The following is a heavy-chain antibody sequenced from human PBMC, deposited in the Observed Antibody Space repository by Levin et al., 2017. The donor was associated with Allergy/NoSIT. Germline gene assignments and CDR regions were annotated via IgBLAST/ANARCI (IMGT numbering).Heavy chain of an antibody. J-gene: IGHJ5*02. V-gene: IGHV3-23*01. D-gene: IGHD1-14*01. CDR2: ITGSGSRT. Sequence: GESLKISCAASGFIFSDYAMIWVRQAPGKGLEWVSTITGSGSRTYYADSVQGRFTISRDNPKNTLYLQMNSLTIGDTALYYCAKGDAVSGPRNWFDAWGQGTLVPVSS. CDR3: AKGDAVSGPRNWFDA. CDR1: GFIFSDYA.